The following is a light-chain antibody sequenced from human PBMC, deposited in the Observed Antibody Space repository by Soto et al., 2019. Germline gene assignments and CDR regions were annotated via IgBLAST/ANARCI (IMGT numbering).Light chain of an antibody. J-gene: IGKJ1*01. V-gene: IGKV3-15*01. Sequence: EIVMTQSPATLSVSPGERATLSCRASQSVSSNLAWYRQKPGQAPRLLIYGESTRATGIPARFSGSGSGTEFTLTISSLQFEDFAVYYCQQYNNWPRTFGQGTKVEIK. CDR1: QSVSSN. CDR2: GES. CDR3: QQYNNWPRT.